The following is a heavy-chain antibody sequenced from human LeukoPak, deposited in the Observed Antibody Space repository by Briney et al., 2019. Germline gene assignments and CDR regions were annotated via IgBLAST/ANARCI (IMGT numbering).Heavy chain of an antibody. J-gene: IGHJ4*02. CDR3: ARVRGSGSSKPPFDY. V-gene: IGHV1-2*06. CDR1: GYTFTGYY. D-gene: IGHD3-10*01. Sequence: ASVKVSCKASGYTFTGYYMHWVRQAPGQGLEWKGRINPNSGGTNYAQKFQGRVTMTRDTSISTAYMELSRLRSDDTAVYYCARVRGSGSSKPPFDYWGQGTLVTVSS. CDR2: INPNSGGT.